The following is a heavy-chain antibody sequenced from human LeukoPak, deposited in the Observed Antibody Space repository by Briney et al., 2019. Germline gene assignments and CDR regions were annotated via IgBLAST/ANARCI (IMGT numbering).Heavy chain of an antibody. J-gene: IGHJ4*02. D-gene: IGHD4-17*01. CDR1: GGSISSSNW. Sequence: PSETLSLTCAVSGGSISSSNWWSWIRQPPGKGLEWIGYIYYSGSTYYNPSLKSRVTISVDTSKNQFSLKLSSVTAADTAVYYCARDDRSGDLGYWGQGTLVTVSS. V-gene: IGHV4-30-4*01. CDR2: IYYSGST. CDR3: ARDDRSGDLGY.